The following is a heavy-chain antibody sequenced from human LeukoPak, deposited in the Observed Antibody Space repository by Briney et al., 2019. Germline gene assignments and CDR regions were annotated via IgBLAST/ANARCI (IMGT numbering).Heavy chain of an antibody. CDR1: GFTVSSNY. Sequence: GGSLRLSCAASGFTVSSNYMSWVRQAPGKGLEWVSAIYSGGSTYYADSVKGRFTISRDNSKNTLYLQMNSLRAEDTAVYYCARDSRRKYYYYYMDVWGKGTTVTVSS. V-gene: IGHV3-53*01. J-gene: IGHJ6*03. CDR2: IYSGGST. CDR3: ARDSRRKYYYYYMDV. D-gene: IGHD6-13*01.